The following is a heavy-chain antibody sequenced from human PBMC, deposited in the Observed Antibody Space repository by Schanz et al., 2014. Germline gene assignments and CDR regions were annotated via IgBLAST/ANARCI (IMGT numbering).Heavy chain of an antibody. CDR1: GFTFSGFC. Sequence: EVQLAESGGGLVQPGGSLRLSCAASGFTFSGFCMTWVRQAPGKGLEWMANITKDGSEKYYVDSVKGRFAISRDNAKNSLFRQMNRLRPEDTSVYCCARGRVLEAWGQGTLVTVSS. J-gene: IGHJ5*02. CDR2: ITKDGSEK. D-gene: IGHD1-1*01. V-gene: IGHV3-7*01. CDR3: ARGRVLEA.